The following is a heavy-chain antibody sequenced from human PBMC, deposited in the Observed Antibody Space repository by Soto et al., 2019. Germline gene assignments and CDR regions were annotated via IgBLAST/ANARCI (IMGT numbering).Heavy chain of an antibody. D-gene: IGHD6-6*01. Sequence: SETLSLTCTVSGGSISSYYWSWIRQPPGKGLEWIGYIYYSGSTNYNPSLKSRVTISVDTSKNQFSLKLSSVTAADTAVYYCASAGERGSSAIFDYWGQGTLVTVSS. J-gene: IGHJ4*02. CDR1: GGSISSYY. CDR2: IYYSGST. V-gene: IGHV4-59*08. CDR3: ASAGERGSSAIFDY.